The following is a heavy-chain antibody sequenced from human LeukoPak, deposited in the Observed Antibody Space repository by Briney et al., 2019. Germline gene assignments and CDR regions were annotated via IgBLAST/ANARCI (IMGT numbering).Heavy chain of an antibody. J-gene: IGHJ4*02. CDR3: ASPLGGSSSWYCFDY. D-gene: IGHD6-13*01. V-gene: IGHV3-33*01. CDR2: IWYDGSNK. Sequence: GGSLRLSCAASGFTFSSYGMHWVRQAPGKGLEWVAVIWYDGSNKYYADSVKGRFTISRDNSKNTLYLQMNSLRAEDTAVYYCASPLGGSSSWYCFDYWGQGTLVTVSS. CDR1: GFTFSSYG.